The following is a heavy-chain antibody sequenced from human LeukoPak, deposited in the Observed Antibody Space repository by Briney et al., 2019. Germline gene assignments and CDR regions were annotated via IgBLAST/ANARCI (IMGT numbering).Heavy chain of an antibody. CDR1: GGSFSGYY. V-gene: IGHV4-34*01. J-gene: IGHJ4*02. CDR2: INHSGST. D-gene: IGHD5-12*01. Sequence: PSETLSLTCAVYGGSFSGYYWSWIRQPPGKGLEWIGEINHSGSTNYNPSLKSRVTISVDTSKNQFSLKLSSVTAADTAVYYCARHRGRARGYDIGLDYWGQGTLVTVSS. CDR3: ARHRGRARGYDIGLDY.